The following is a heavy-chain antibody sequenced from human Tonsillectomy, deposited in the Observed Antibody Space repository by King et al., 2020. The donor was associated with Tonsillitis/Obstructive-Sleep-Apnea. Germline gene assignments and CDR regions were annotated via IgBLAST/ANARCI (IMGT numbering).Heavy chain of an antibody. CDR1: GGSFSGYY. D-gene: IGHD6-19*01. V-gene: IGHV4-34*01. CDR2: INHSGST. J-gene: IGHJ4*02. CDR3: ARGSGWYPFDY. Sequence: VQLPQWGAGLLKPSETLSLTCAVYGGSFSGYYWSWIRQPPGKGLEWIGEINHSGSTNYNPSLKSRVTISVDTSKNQFSLKLSSVTAADTAVYYCARGSGWYPFDYWGQGTLVTVSS.